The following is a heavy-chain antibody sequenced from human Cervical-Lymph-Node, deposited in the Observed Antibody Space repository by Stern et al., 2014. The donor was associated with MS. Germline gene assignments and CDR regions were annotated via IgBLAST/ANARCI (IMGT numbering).Heavy chain of an antibody. Sequence: EVQLVESGGGLVQPGGSLTLSCAASGFIFSGSAMHWVRKASGKGLEWIGHIRNKANNYATAYGASVKGRFIISRDDSKNTAYLQMNSLRTEDTAVYYCTRRRFGMDVWGQGTSVTVSS. V-gene: IGHV3-73*01. J-gene: IGHJ6*02. CDR1: GFIFSGSA. CDR3: TRRRFGMDV. CDR2: IRNKANNYAT.